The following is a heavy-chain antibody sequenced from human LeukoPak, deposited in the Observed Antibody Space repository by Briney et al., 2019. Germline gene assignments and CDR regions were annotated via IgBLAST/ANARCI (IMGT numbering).Heavy chain of an antibody. CDR2: INTNTGNP. D-gene: IGHD1-1*01. CDR1: GYTLTELS. J-gene: IGHJ5*02. CDR3: ARSPGIGYNWFDP. Sequence: VSVKVSCKVSGYTLTELSMHWVRQAPGKGLEWMGWINTNTGNPTYAQGFTGRFVFSLDTSVSTAYLQISSLKAEDTAVYYCARSPGIGYNWFDPWGQGTLVTVSS. V-gene: IGHV7-4-1*02.